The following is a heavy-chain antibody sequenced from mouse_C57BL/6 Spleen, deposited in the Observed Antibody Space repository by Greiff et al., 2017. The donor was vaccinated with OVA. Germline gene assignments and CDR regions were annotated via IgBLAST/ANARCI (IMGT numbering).Heavy chain of an antibody. CDR3: ARWGENPDY. J-gene: IGHJ2*01. Sequence: VQLQQSGAELVKPGASVKLSCKASGYTFTSYWTHWVKQRPGQGLEWIGMIHPNSGSTNYNEKFKSKATLTVDKSSSTAYMQLSSLTSEDSAVYYCARWGENPDYWGQGTTLTVSS. CDR2: IHPNSGST. CDR1: GYTFTSYW. V-gene: IGHV1-64*01.